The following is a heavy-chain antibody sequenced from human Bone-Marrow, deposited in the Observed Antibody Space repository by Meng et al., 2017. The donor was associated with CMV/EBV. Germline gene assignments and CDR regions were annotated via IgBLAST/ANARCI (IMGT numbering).Heavy chain of an antibody. J-gene: IGHJ4*02. Sequence: GESLKISCKGSGYSFPNYWIGWVRQMPGKGLEWMAIIYPGDSDTRYSPSFQGQVTISADKSISTAYLQWSSLKASDSAMYYCARMATSDFDYWGQGTLVTVSS. CDR3: ARMATSDFDY. V-gene: IGHV5-51*01. CDR1: GYSFPNYW. CDR2: IYPGDSDT. D-gene: IGHD5-12*01.